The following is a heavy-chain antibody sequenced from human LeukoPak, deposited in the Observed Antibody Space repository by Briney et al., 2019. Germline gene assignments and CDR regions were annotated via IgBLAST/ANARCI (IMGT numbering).Heavy chain of an antibody. CDR2: SNPSGGST. D-gene: IGHD5-18*01. J-gene: IGHJ4*02. CDR3: ARTIGYSYGFQSVLDY. Sequence: ASVKVSCKASGYTFTSYYMHWVRQAPGQGLEWMGISNPSGGSTSYAQKFQGRVTMTRDTSTSTVYMELSSLRSEDTAVYYCARTIGYSYGFQSVLDYWGQGTLVTVSS. V-gene: IGHV1-46*01. CDR1: GYTFTSYY.